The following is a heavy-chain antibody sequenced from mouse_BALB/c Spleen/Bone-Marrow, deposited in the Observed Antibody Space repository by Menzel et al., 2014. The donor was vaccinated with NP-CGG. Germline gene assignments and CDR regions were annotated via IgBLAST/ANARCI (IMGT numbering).Heavy chain of an antibody. CDR3: AREGPTMVTTDFDY. V-gene: IGHV2-9*02. CDR2: IWAGGST. CDR1: GFSLTSYG. J-gene: IGHJ2*01. Sequence: VQRVESGPGLVAPSQSLSITCTVSGFSLTSYGVHWVRQPPGKSLEWLGVIWAGGSTNYNSALMSRLSISKDNSKSQVFLEMNSLQTDDTAMYYCAREGPTMVTTDFDYWGQGTTLTVSS. D-gene: IGHD2-9*01.